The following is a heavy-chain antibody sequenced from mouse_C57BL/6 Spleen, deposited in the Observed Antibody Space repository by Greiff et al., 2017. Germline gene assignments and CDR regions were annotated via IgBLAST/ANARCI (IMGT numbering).Heavy chain of an antibody. CDR1: GYAFSSSW. CDR3: ARYDYVYAMDY. V-gene: IGHV1-82*01. CDR2: IYPGDGDT. J-gene: IGHJ4*01. D-gene: IGHD2-4*01. Sequence: VHLVESGPELVKPGASVKISCKASGYAFSSSWMNWVKQRPGKGLEWIGRIYPGDGDTNYNGKFKGKATLTADKSSSTAYMQLSSLTSEDSAVYFCARYDYVYAMDYWGQGTSVTVSS.